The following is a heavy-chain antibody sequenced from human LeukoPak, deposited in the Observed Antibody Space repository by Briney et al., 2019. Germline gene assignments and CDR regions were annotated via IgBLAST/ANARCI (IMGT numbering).Heavy chain of an antibody. J-gene: IGHJ3*02. Sequence: PSETLSLTCAVYGGSFSGYYWSWIRQPPGKGLEWMGEINHSGSTNYNPSLKSRVTISVDTSKNQFSLKLSSVTAADTAVYYCARGSPPYYYDSSGSHGAFDIWGQGTMVTVSS. CDR2: INHSGST. CDR3: ARGSPPYYYDSSGSHGAFDI. D-gene: IGHD3-22*01. V-gene: IGHV4-34*01. CDR1: GGSFSGYY.